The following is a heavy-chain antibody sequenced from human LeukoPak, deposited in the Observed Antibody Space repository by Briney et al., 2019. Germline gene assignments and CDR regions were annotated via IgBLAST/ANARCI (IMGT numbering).Heavy chain of an antibody. V-gene: IGHV3-30*02. J-gene: IGHJ6*03. Sequence: AGSLTLSCAASGFTFSSYGMHWVRQAPGKGLEWVAFIRYDGSNKYYADSVKGRFTISRDNSKNTLYLQMNSLRAEDTAVYYCAKVGKYYYGSGSYYYYYYYMDVWGKGTTVAISS. CDR3: AKVGKYYYGSGSYYYYYYYMDV. D-gene: IGHD3-10*01. CDR2: IRYDGSNK. CDR1: GFTFSSYG.